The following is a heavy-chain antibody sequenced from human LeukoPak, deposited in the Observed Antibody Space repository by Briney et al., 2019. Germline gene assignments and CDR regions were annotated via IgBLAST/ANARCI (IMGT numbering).Heavy chain of an antibody. V-gene: IGHV6-1*01. D-gene: IGHD3-16*01. Sequence: SQTLSLTCAISGDSGSTNNVAWNWIRQSPSRGLEWLGRTYYRSKWYNDYAVSVKSRITINPDTSKNQFSLLLNSVTPDDTAVYYCAREDLGAAYFDFWGQGTLVTVSS. CDR1: GDSGSTNNVA. J-gene: IGHJ4*02. CDR2: TYYRSKWYN. CDR3: AREDLGAAYFDF.